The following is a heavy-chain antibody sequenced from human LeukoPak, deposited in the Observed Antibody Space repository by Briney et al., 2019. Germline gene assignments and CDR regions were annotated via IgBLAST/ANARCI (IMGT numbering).Heavy chain of an antibody. J-gene: IGHJ4*02. CDR1: GFALSDYY. V-gene: IGHV3-11*03. D-gene: IGHD4-23*01. Sequence: GGSLRLSCAASGFALSDYYMNWIRQAPGKGLEWVSYISGSSVCTNYADSVKGRFSISRDNAKNSLYLQMNSLRAEDTAVYYCARRHGGNSYYFDYWGQGTLVTVSS. CDR2: ISGSSVCT. CDR3: ARRHGGNSYYFDY.